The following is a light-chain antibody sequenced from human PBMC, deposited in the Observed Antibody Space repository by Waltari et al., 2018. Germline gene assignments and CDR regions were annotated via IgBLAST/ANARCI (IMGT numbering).Light chain of an antibody. Sequence: QSALTQPASVSGSPGQSITITCTGSTADVGGYNLVSLYQPHPGQAPRLLIYVVNERPSGIPSRFSGSKSGNTASLTISGLQIEDEADYYCCSYGGVNTLGVLFGGGSKLTV. CDR3: CSYGGVNTLGVL. V-gene: IGLV2-23*02. CDR1: TADVGGYNL. J-gene: IGLJ2*01. CDR2: VVN.